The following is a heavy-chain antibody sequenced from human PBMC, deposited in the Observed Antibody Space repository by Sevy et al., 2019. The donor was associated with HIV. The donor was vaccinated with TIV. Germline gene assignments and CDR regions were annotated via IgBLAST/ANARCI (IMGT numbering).Heavy chain of an antibody. D-gene: IGHD3-10*01. V-gene: IGHV3-30*18. CDR3: AKDYSAGITFVRGAYRARGDYFDY. Sequence: LRLSCVTSGFTFRTSGMHWVRQSPGKGLEWVAIISYDEAHKNYADSVRGRFSISKDNSKNTLYLQMSSLKTEDTAAYYCAKDYSAGITFVRGAYRARGDYFDYWGQGTQVTVSS. J-gene: IGHJ4*02. CDR1: GFTFRTSG. CDR2: ISYDEAHK.